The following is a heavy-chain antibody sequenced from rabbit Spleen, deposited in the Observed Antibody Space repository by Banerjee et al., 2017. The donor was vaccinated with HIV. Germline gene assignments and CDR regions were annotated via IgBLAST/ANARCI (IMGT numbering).Heavy chain of an antibody. Sequence: QEQLVESGGGLVKPEGSLTLTCKASGFSFSDRDVMCWVRQAPRKGLQWIACINTYTGKPVYAPWAKGRFPISRTSSTTVTLQMTSLTAADTATYFCARDLASVVGWNFGLWGPGTLVTVS. CDR1: GFSFSDRDV. CDR3: ARDLASVVGWNFGL. J-gene: IGHJ4*01. CDR2: INTYTGKP. D-gene: IGHD3-1*01. V-gene: IGHV1S45*01.